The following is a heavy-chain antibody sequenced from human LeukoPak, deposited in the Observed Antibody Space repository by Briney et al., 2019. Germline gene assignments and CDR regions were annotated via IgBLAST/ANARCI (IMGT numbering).Heavy chain of an antibody. CDR1: GYTFTSYG. J-gene: IGHJ5*02. Sequence: GASVKVSCKASGYTFTSYGISWVRQAPGQGLEWMGWTSAYNGNTNYAQKLQGRVTMTTDTSTSTAYMELRSLRSDDTAVYYCARAYGSGSYYNNWFDPWGQGTLVTVSS. CDR3: ARAYGSGSYYNNWFDP. D-gene: IGHD3-10*01. V-gene: IGHV1-18*01. CDR2: TSAYNGNT.